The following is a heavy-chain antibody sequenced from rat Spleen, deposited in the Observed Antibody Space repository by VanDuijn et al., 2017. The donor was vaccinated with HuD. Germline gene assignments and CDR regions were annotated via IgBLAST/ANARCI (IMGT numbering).Heavy chain of an antibody. CDR3: ARQRWDVMDA. J-gene: IGHJ4*01. Sequence: EVQLVESDGGLVRPGRSLKLSCAASGFTFSDYNMAWVRQAPKKGLEWVATISYDGSRTNYRDSVKGRFTISRDNAKSTLDLQVDSLKSEDTATYYCARQRWDVMDAWGQGVSVTVSS. CDR2: ISYDGSRT. CDR1: GFTFSDYN. V-gene: IGHV5-7*01.